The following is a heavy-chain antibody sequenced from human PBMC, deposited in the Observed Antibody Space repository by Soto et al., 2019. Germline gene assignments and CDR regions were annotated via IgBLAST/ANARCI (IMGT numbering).Heavy chain of an antibody. J-gene: IGHJ3*01. CDR3: ASRDRLDAFDV. CDR1: GGTLKTYG. Sequence: QVQLVQSGAEVKNPGSSERVSCKASGGTLKTYGITWLRQASGQGFEWLGGINPIFGSTHYSQKFRGRVTITPQDSSNTAYLELSRLTSDDTAVYYCASRDRLDAFDVWGQETMVTVSS. D-gene: IGHD2-15*01. CDR2: INPIFGST. V-gene: IGHV1-69*01.